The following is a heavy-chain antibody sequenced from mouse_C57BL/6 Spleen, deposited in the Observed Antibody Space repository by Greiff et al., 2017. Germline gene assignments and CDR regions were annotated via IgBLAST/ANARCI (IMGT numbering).Heavy chain of an antibody. Sequence: VKLVESGAELMKPGASVKLSCKATGYTFTGYWIEWVKQRPRHGLEWIGEILPGSGSTTYNEKFKGKATFTADTSSNTAYMQLSSLTTEDSAIYYCARKVGQPGYYFDYWGQGTTLTDSS. V-gene: IGHV1-9*01. CDR1: GYTFTGYW. CDR3: ARKVGQPGYYFDY. J-gene: IGHJ2*01. D-gene: IGHD1-1*02. CDR2: ILPGSGST.